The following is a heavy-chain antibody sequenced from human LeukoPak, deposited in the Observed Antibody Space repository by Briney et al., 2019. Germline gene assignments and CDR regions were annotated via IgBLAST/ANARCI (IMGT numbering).Heavy chain of an antibody. Sequence: GGSLRLSCAASGFTFSSYWMSWVRQAPGKGLEWVANIKQDGSEKYYVDSVKGRFTISRDNAKNSLYLQMNSLRAEDTAVYYCARDRPTAMALHDAFDIWGQGTMVTVSS. CDR3: ARDRPTAMALHDAFDI. CDR2: IKQDGSEK. D-gene: IGHD5-18*01. V-gene: IGHV3-7*01. J-gene: IGHJ3*02. CDR1: GFTFSSYW.